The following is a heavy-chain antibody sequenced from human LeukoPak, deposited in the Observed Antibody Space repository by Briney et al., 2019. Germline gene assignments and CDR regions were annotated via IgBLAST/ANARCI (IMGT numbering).Heavy chain of an antibody. CDR2: IYHSGST. CDR3: ARQGNYYGSGRRLYYFDY. CDR1: GYSISSGYY. Sequence: PSETLSLTCAVSGYSISSGYYWGCIRQPPGKGLEWIGSIYHSGSTYYNPSLKSRVTISVDTSKNQISLKLSSVTAADTAVYYCARQGNYYGSGRRLYYFDYWGQGTLVTVSS. J-gene: IGHJ4*02. V-gene: IGHV4-38-2*01. D-gene: IGHD3-10*01.